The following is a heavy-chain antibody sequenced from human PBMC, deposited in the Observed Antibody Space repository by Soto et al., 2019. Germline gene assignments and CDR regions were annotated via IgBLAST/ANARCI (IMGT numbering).Heavy chain of an antibody. Sequence: PGGSLRLSCAASGFTFSSYAMTWVRQAPGKGLERVSGISGSGGSTPYADSVKGRFTISRDNSKNTMYLQMNSLRVDDTAVYYCAKGGWFGQSTSAEFDSRGQGNLVTVSS. CDR2: ISGSGGST. CDR1: GFTFSSYA. V-gene: IGHV3-23*01. D-gene: IGHD3-10*01. J-gene: IGHJ4*02. CDR3: AKGGWFGQSTSAEFDS.